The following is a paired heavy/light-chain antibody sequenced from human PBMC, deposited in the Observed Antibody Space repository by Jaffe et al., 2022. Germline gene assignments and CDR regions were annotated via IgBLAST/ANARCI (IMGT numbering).Light chain of an antibody. J-gene: IGKJ2*01. CDR3: QQYDNLPPLS. V-gene: IGKV1-33*01. CDR1: QDISNY. CDR2: DAS. Sequence: DIQMTQSPSSLSASVGDRVTITCQASQDISNYLNWYQQKPGKAPKLLIYDASNLETGVPSRFSGSGSGTDFTFTISSLQPEDIATYYCQQYDNLPPLSFGQGTKLEIK.
Heavy chain of an antibody. CDR3: ARDSDLWFRELTHKKHFDY. J-gene: IGHJ4*02. CDR1: GYTFTSYG. D-gene: IGHD3-10*01. CDR2: ISAYNGNT. Sequence: QVQLVQSGAEVKKPGASVKVSCKASGYTFTSYGISWVRQAPGQGLEWMGWISAYNGNTNYAQKLQGRVTMTTDTSTSTAYMELRSLRSDDTAVYYCARDSDLWFRELTHKKHFDYWGQGTLVTVSS. V-gene: IGHV1-18*01.